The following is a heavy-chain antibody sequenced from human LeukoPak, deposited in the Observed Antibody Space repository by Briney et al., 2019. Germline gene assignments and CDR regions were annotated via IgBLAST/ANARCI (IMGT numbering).Heavy chain of an antibody. CDR3: ARQYYDILTGYYYEGCFDL. CDR2: ISNSGTTI. Sequence: GGSLRLSCAASAFTFSSYEMNWVRQAPGKGLEWVAYISNSGTTIYYADSVKGRFTISRDNAKNSLYLQMNSLRAEDTAVYYCARQYYDILTGYYYEGCFDLWGRGTLVTVSS. CDR1: AFTFSSYE. D-gene: IGHD3-9*01. V-gene: IGHV3-48*03. J-gene: IGHJ2*01.